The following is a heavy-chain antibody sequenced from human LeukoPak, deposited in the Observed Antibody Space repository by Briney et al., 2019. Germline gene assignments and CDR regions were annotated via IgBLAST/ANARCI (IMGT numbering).Heavy chain of an antibody. J-gene: IGHJ3*02. V-gene: IGHV1-69*04. Sequence: SVKVSCKASGGTFSSYAISWVRQAPGQGLEWMGRIIPILGIANYAQKFQGRVTITADKSTSTAYMELSSLRSEDTAVYYCARVQGDGYKFGRGDAFDIWGQGTMVTVSS. CDR2: IIPILGIA. D-gene: IGHD5-24*01. CDR3: ARVQGDGYKFGRGDAFDI. CDR1: GGTFSSYA.